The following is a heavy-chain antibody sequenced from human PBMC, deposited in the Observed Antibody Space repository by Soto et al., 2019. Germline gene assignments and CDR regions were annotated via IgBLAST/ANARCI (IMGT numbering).Heavy chain of an antibody. V-gene: IGHV1-18*01. CDR3: ARVPIAAAGTSVGYYYGMDV. CDR2: ISADNGNT. J-gene: IGHJ6*02. Sequence: QVQLVQSGAEVKKPGASVKVSCKASGYTFTSYGISWVRQAPGQGLEWMGWISADNGNTNYAQKLQGRVTMTTDTSTSTAYMELRSLRSDDTAVYYCARVPIAAAGTSVGYYYGMDVWGQGTTVTVSS. D-gene: IGHD6-13*01. CDR1: GYTFTSYG.